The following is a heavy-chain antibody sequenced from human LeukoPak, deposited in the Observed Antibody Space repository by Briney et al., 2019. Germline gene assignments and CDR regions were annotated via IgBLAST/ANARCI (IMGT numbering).Heavy chain of an antibody. Sequence: PETLSLTCAVYGGSFSGYYWSWIRQPPGKGLEWIGEINHSGSTNYNASLKSRVTISVDTSKNQFSLKLSSVTAADTAVYYCARGRRSITIFGVVITTSPLYGMDVWGQGTTVTVSS. J-gene: IGHJ6*02. CDR1: GGSFSGYY. CDR2: INHSGST. D-gene: IGHD3-3*01. CDR3: ARGRRSITIFGVVITTSPLYGMDV. V-gene: IGHV4-34*01.